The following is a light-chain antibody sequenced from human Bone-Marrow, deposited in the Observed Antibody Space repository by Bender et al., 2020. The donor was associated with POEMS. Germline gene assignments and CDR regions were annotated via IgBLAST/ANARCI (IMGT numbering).Light chain of an antibody. CDR2: AYD. J-gene: IGLJ3*02. Sequence: QSVLTQPPSASGTPGRRLTISCSGGSIGRNPINWYQQLPGTVPRLVIYAYDRRPSVVPNRFSDSKSGSPASLAISGLQLEDAADYYCSTWDDRLNAWLFGGGTKLTVL. CDR1: SIGRNP. CDR3: STWDDRLNAWL. V-gene: IGLV1-44*01.